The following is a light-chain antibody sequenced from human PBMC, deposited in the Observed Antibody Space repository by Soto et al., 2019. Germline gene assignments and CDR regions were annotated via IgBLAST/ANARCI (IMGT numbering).Light chain of an antibody. CDR1: KRDISVYDF. J-gene: IGLJ1*01. CDR3: KSYAGSNTYV. CDR2: EVV. V-gene: IGLV2-8*01. Sequence: QSALTQPPSASGSPGQSVTISCTGTKRDISVYDFVSWYQHHPGKAPRLIIYEVVQRPSGVPDRFSGSKSGNTASLTVSGLQAADEADYFCKSYAGSNTYVFGSGTKVTVL.